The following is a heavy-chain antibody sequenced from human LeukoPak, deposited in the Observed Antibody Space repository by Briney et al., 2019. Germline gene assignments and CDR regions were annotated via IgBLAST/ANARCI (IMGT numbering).Heavy chain of an antibody. CDR2: IIPIFGTA. Sequence: SVRVSCKASGGTFSSYAISWVRQAPGQGLEWMGGIIPIFGTANYAQKFQGRVTITADESTSTAYMELSSLRSEDTAVYYCARVLLERGYSYGSGLDYYGMDVWGKGTTVTVSP. CDR3: ARVLLERGYSYGSGLDYYGMDV. J-gene: IGHJ6*04. CDR1: GGTFSSYA. V-gene: IGHV1-69*01. D-gene: IGHD5-18*01.